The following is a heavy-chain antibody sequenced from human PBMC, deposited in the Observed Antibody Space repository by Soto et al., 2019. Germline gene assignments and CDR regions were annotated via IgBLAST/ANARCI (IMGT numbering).Heavy chain of an antibody. J-gene: IGHJ3*02. Sequence: SETLSLTCTVSGGSISSGGYYWSWIRQHPGKGLEWIGYIYYSGSTYYNPSLKSRVTISVDTSKNQFSLKLSSVTAADTAVYYCASAGYSSGIISGAFDIWGQGTMVTVS. CDR2: IYYSGST. CDR3: ASAGYSSGIISGAFDI. CDR1: GGSISSGGYY. V-gene: IGHV4-31*03. D-gene: IGHD3-10*01.